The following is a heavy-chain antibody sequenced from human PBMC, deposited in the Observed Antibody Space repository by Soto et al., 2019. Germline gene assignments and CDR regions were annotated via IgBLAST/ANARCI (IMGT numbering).Heavy chain of an antibody. CDR2: IVVGSGNT. CDR1: GFTFTSSA. J-gene: IGHJ6*02. Sequence: ASVKVSCKASGFTFTSSAVQWVRQARGQRLEWIGWIVVGSGNTNYAQKFQERVTITRDMSTSTAYMELSSLRSEDTAVYYCAADYRDFDWLPGYYYYYGMDVWGQGTTVTVSS. V-gene: IGHV1-58*01. CDR3: AADYRDFDWLPGYYYYYGMDV. D-gene: IGHD3-9*01.